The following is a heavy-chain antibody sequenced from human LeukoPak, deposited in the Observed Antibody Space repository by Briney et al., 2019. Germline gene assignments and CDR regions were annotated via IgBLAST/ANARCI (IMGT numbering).Heavy chain of an antibody. CDR1: GGPFSGYY. D-gene: IGHD5-24*01. CDR3: ARGRDGYNGIPGAFDI. CDR2: INHSGST. J-gene: IGHJ3*02. V-gene: IGHV4-34*01. Sequence: SETLSLTCAVYGGPFSGYYWSWIRQPPGKGLEWIGEINHSGSTSYNPSLKSRVTISVDTSKNQFSLKLSSVTAADTAVYYCARGRDGYNGIPGAFDIWGQGTMVTVSS.